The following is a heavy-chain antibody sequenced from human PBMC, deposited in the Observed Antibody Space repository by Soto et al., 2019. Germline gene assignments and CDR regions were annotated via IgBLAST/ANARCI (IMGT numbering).Heavy chain of an antibody. CDR2: IWYDGSNK. V-gene: IGHV3-33*01. J-gene: IGHJ3*02. Sequence: GGSLRLSWAAAGCTCSNLGMRWVRQAPGKGLEWVAVIWYDGSNKYYADSVKGRFTISRDNSKNTLYLQMNSLRAEDTAVYYCVRAVRGYCGGDCYTDAFDIWGQGTMVTVSS. CDR1: GCTCSNLG. CDR3: VRAVRGYCGGDCYTDAFDI. D-gene: IGHD2-21*02.